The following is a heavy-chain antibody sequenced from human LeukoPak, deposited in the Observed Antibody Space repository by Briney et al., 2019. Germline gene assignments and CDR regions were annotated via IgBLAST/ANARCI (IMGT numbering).Heavy chain of an antibody. CDR3: ARRHSVLTDPLSHYYYYMGV. CDR2: IGPKNGNT. CDR1: GYSFVNYG. Sequence: ASVKVSCKASGYSFVNYGISWVRQAPGQGLEWMGWIGPKNGNTNFGQNFLGRVTLTADTSTTTVYMELTSLRTDDTATYYCARRHSVLTDPLSHYYYYMGVWGKGTTVIVSS. V-gene: IGHV1-18*01. D-gene: IGHD5/OR15-5a*01. J-gene: IGHJ6*03.